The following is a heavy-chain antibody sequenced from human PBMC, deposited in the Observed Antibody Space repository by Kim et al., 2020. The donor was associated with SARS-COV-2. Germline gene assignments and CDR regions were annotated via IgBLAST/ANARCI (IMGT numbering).Heavy chain of an antibody. CDR3: ALAYYDFWSGYRNWFDP. Sequence: ASVKVSCKASGYTFTSYGISWVRQAPGQGLEWMGWISAYNGNTNYAQKLQGRVTMTTDTSTSTAYMELRSLRSDDTAVYYCALAYYDFWSGYRNWFDPWGKETWSPVSS. J-gene: IGHJ5*02. CDR2: ISAYNGNT. CDR1: GYTFTSYG. D-gene: IGHD3-3*01. V-gene: IGHV1-18*01.